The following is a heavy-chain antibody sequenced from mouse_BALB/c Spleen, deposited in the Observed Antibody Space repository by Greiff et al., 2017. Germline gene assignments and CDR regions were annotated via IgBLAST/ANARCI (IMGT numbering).Heavy chain of an antibody. CDR3: ARSLYYGSSYCDY. D-gene: IGHD1-1*01. CDR2: ISSGSSTI. Sequence: EVQLVESGGGLVQPGGSRKLSCAASGFTFSSFGMHWVRQAPEKGLEWVAYISSGSSTIYYADTVKGRFTISRDNPKNTLFLQMTSLRSEDTAMYYCARSLYYGSSYCDYWGQGTTLTVSS. CDR1: GFTFSSFG. V-gene: IGHV5-17*02. J-gene: IGHJ2*01.